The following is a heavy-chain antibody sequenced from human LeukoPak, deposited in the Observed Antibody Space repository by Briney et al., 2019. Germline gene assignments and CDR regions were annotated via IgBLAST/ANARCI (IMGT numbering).Heavy chain of an antibody. CDR2: INPNSGGT. D-gene: IGHD3-16*01. Sequence: ASVKVSCKASGYTFTGYYMHWVRQAPGQGLEWMGWINPNSGGTNYAQKFQGRVTMTRDTSISTAYMELSRLRSDDTAVYYCARDQGYMGYDYVWGKLEPWGQGTLVTVSS. J-gene: IGHJ5*02. CDR1: GYTFTGYY. CDR3: ARDQGYMGYDYVWGKLEP. V-gene: IGHV1-2*02.